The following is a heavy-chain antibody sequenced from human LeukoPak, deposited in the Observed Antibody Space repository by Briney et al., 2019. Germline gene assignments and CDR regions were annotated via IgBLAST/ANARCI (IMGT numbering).Heavy chain of an antibody. CDR3: ARDHPTTRWLQLLLDY. Sequence: GASVKVSCKASGYTFTGYYMHWVRQAPGQGLEWMGWINPNSGGTNYAQKLQGRVTMTTDTSTSTAYMELRSLRSDDTAVYYCARDHPTTRWLQLLLDYWGQGTLVTVSS. CDR2: INPNSGGT. CDR1: GYTFTGYY. J-gene: IGHJ4*02. D-gene: IGHD5-24*01. V-gene: IGHV1-2*02.